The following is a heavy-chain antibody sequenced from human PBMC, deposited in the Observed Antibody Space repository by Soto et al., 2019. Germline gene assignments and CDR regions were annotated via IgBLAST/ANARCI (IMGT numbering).Heavy chain of an antibody. V-gene: IGHV4-59*01. J-gene: IGHJ4*02. CDR2: IYYSGST. CDR3: ARDPGSSWYGFYFDY. CDR1: GGSISSYY. D-gene: IGHD6-13*01. Sequence: PSETLSLTCTVSGGSISSYYWSWIRQPPGKGLEWIGYIYYSGSTNYNPSLKSRVTISVDTSKNQFSLKLSSVTAADTAVYYCARDPGSSWYGFYFDYWGQGTLVTVSS.